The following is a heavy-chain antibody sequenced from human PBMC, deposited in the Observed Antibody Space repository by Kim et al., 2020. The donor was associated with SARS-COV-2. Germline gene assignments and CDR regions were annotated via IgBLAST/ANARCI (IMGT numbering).Heavy chain of an antibody. Sequence: ASVKVSCKASGYTFTSYGISWVRQAPGQGLEWMGWISAYNGNTNYAQKLQGRVTMTTDTSTSTAYMELRSLRSDDTAVYYCARDLEYLNWNPGTDQGGYFDYWGQGTLVTVSS. D-gene: IGHD1-20*01. CDR3: ARDLEYLNWNPGTDQGGYFDY. J-gene: IGHJ4*02. V-gene: IGHV1-18*01. CDR2: ISAYNGNT. CDR1: GYTFTSYG.